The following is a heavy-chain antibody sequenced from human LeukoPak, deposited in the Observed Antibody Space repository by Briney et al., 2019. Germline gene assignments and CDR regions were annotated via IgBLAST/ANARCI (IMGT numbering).Heavy chain of an antibody. CDR2: IYYSGST. V-gene: IGHV4-59*06. J-gene: IGHJ5*02. Sequence: SETLSLTCTVSGGSISSYYWSWIRQPAGKGLEWIGYIYYSGSTYYNPSLKSRVTISVDTSKNQFSLKLSSVTAADTAVYYCARDRGVSSRFDPWGQGTLVTVSS. CDR1: GGSISSYY. CDR3: ARDRGVSSRFDP. D-gene: IGHD3-10*01.